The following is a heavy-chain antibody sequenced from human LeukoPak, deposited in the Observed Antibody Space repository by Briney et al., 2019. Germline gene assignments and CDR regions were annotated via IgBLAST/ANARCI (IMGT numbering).Heavy chain of an antibody. V-gene: IGHV4-30-2*01. CDR3: AGMVRGVISMAFDY. J-gene: IGHJ4*02. CDR1: GGSISSGGYS. CDR2: IYHSGRT. Sequence: SETLSLTCAVSGGSISSGGYSWSWIRQPPGKGLEWIGYIYHSGRTSYSPSLKSRVSISVDRSKNQFSLELSSVTAADTAVYYCAGMVRGVISMAFDYWGQGTLVTVSS. D-gene: IGHD3-10*01.